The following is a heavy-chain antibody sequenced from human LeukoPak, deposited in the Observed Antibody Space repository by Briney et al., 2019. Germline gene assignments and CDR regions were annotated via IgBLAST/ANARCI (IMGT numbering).Heavy chain of an antibody. D-gene: IGHD5-24*01. CDR2: ISSSGSTI. J-gene: IGHJ5*02. CDR1: GFTFSSYE. CDR3: AKGQLRFGH. Sequence: GGSLRLSCAASGFTFSSYEMNWVRQAPGKGLEWVSYISSSGSTIYYADSVKGRFTISRDNSKNTLYLQMNSLRVEDTAVYYCAKGQLRFGHWGQGTLVTVSS. V-gene: IGHV3-48*03.